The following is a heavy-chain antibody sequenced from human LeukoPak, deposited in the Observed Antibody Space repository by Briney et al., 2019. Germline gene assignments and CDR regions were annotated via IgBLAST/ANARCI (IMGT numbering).Heavy chain of an antibody. J-gene: IGHJ6*02. CDR2: ISYDGSNK. CDR1: GFTFSSYG. Sequence: GGSLRLSCAASGFTFSSYGMHWVRQAPGKGLEWVAVISYDGSNKYYADSVKGRFTISRDNSKNTLYLQMNSLRAEDTAVYYCAKDLVTMVRGVSVDYYYGMDVWGQGTTVTVSS. D-gene: IGHD3-10*01. V-gene: IGHV3-30*18. CDR3: AKDLVTMVRGVSVDYYYGMDV.